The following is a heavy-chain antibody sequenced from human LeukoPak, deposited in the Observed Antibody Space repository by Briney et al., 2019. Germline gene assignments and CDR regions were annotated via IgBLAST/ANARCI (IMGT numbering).Heavy chain of an antibody. V-gene: IGHV4-34*01. Sequence: PGGSLRLSCAVSGFTFSSYAMSWVRQAPGKGLEWIGEISHSGSTDYNPSLKSRVTISVDTSKNQFSLKLSSVTAADTAVYYCASRENWGQGTLVTVSS. CDR3: ASREN. J-gene: IGHJ4*02. CDR2: ISHSGST. CDR1: GFTFSSYA.